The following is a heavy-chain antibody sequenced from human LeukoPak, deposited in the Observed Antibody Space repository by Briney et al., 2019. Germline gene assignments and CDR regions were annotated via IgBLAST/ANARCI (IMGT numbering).Heavy chain of an antibody. Sequence: GGSLRLSCAASGFTFSNYDMNWVCQAPGKGLEWVANIKEDGSEIYYVDVVKGRFTISRDNANNSLYLQMNSLGAEDTAVYYCARDLTPLIQLWPRSVDYNYGMDVWGQGTTVTVSS. J-gene: IGHJ6*02. D-gene: IGHD5-24*01. CDR1: GFTFSNYD. CDR2: IKEDGSEI. CDR3: ARDLTPLIQLWPRSVDYNYGMDV. V-gene: IGHV3-7*01.